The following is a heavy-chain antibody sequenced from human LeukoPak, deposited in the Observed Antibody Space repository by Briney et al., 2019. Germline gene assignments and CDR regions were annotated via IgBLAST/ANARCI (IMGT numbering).Heavy chain of an antibody. Sequence: TGGSLRLSCAAPGFTFSSYSMNWVRQAPGKGLEWVSSISSSSYIYYADSVKGRFTISRDNAKNSLYLQMNSLRAEDTAVYYCAGVVGATLFDYWGQGTLVTVSS. CDR1: GFTFSSYS. CDR2: ISSSSYI. D-gene: IGHD1-26*01. CDR3: AGVVGATLFDY. V-gene: IGHV3-21*01. J-gene: IGHJ4*02.